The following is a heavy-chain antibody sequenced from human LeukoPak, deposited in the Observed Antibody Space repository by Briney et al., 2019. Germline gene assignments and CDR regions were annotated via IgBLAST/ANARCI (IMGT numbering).Heavy chain of an antibody. V-gene: IGHV4-59*12. D-gene: IGHD6-13*01. CDR3: ARGVYIAAAQYGY. CDR1: GGSISSYY. CDR2: IYYSGST. J-gene: IGHJ4*02. Sequence: SETLSLTCTVSGGSISSYYWSWIRQPPGKGLEWIGYIYYSGSTNYNPSLRSRVAMSVDTSKNQFSLKLSSVTAADTAVYYCARGVYIAAAQYGYWGQGTLVTVSS.